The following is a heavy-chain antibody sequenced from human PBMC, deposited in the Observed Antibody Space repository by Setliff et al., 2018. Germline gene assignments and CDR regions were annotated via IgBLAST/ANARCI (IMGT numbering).Heavy chain of an antibody. Sequence: ASVKVSCKASGYTFTSYGISWARQAPGQGLEWMGWISAYNGNTNYAQKLQGRVTMTTDTSTSTAYMELRSLRSDDTAVYYCGRQQLAYYYYYYGMDVWDQGTTVTVSS. CDR3: GRQQLAYYYYYYGMDV. V-gene: IGHV1-18*01. CDR2: ISAYNGNT. CDR1: GYTFTSYG. D-gene: IGHD6-13*01. J-gene: IGHJ6*02.